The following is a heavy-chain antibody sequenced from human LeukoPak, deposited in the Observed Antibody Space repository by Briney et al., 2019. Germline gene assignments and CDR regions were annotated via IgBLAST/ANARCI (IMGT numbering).Heavy chain of an antibody. V-gene: IGHV3-30*03. CDR3: ARDRDYAFDY. Sequence: QPGRSLRLSCVASGFSFSTYGLHWVRQAPGKGLEWVAVISYNGDNKHYAESVKGRFTISRDNAKNSLYLQMDSLRDEDTAVYYCARDRDYAFDYWGQGTLVTVSS. CDR2: ISYNGDNK. CDR1: GFSFSTYG. D-gene: IGHD4-17*01. J-gene: IGHJ4*02.